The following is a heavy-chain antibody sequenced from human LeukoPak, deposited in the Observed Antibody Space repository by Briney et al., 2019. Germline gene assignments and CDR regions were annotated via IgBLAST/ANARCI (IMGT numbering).Heavy chain of an antibody. Sequence: GGSLRLSCAASGFTFSSYWMHWVRQAPGKGLVWVSRVKSDGSSTSYADSVKGRFTISRDNAKNTLYLQMNSLRAEDTAVYYCARRSAARDAFDIWGQGTMVTGSS. CDR2: VKSDGSST. CDR1: GFTFSSYW. D-gene: IGHD6-6*01. J-gene: IGHJ3*02. CDR3: ARRSAARDAFDI. V-gene: IGHV3-74*01.